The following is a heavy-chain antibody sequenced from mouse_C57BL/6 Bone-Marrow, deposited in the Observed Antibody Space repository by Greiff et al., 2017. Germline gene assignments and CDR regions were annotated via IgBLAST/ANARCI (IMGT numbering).Heavy chain of an antibody. Sequence: VQLQQSGAELVRPGASVKLSCTASGFNIKDDYMHWVKQRPEQGLEWIGWIDPENGDTEYASKFQGKGTITADTSSHTAYLQLSSLTSEDTAVYYCTTTAMDYWGQGTSVTVSS. CDR2: IDPENGDT. J-gene: IGHJ4*01. V-gene: IGHV14-4*01. CDR3: TTTAMDY. CDR1: GFNIKDDY.